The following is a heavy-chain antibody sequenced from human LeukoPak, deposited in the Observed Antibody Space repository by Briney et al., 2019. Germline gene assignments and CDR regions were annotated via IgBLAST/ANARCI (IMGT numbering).Heavy chain of an antibody. CDR1: GFTFGDYA. CDR2: IRSKAYGGTT. CDR3: TRAALGYDFSSGRNSDYNWFDP. D-gene: IGHD3-3*01. J-gene: IGHJ5*01. V-gene: IGHV3-49*03. Sequence: PGRSLRLSCTASGFTFGDYAMSWFRQAPGKGLEWVGFIRSKAYGGTTEYAASAKGRFTISRDDSKSIAYLQMNSLKTEDTAVCYCTRAALGYDFSSGRNSDYNWFDPWGQRTTVTVSS.